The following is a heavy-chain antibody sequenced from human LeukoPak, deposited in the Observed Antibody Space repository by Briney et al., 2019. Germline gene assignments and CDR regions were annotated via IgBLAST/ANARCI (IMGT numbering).Heavy chain of an antibody. CDR1: GFTFSSYS. CDR3: ARDLSYSSAPPPFYYFDY. Sequence: RGGSLRLSCAASGFTFSSYSMNWVRQAPGKGLEWVSSISSNSSYIYYADSVKGRFTISRDNAKSSLYLQMNSLRAEDTAVYYCARDLSYSSAPPPFYYFDYWGQGTLVTVSS. D-gene: IGHD6-19*01. J-gene: IGHJ4*02. V-gene: IGHV3-21*01. CDR2: ISSNSSYI.